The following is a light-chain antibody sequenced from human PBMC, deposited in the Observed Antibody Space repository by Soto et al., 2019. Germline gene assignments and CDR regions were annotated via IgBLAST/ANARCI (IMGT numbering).Light chain of an antibody. CDR3: QQSYSTPYT. CDR1: QSISSY. CDR2: AAS. J-gene: IGKJ2*01. V-gene: IGKV1-39*01. Sequence: DIQMTQSPSSLSASVGDRVTITCRASQSISSYLNWYQQKPGKAPKLLIYAASSLQSGVPSRFRGSGSGTDFTLPISSLQPEDFETYYCQQSYSTPYTFGQGTKLEIK.